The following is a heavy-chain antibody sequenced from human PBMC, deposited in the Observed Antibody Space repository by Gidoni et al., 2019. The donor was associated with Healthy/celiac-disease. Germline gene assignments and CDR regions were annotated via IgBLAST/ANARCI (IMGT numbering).Heavy chain of an antibody. CDR3: ARHTYNWNDGGWFDP. V-gene: IGHV4-39*01. CDR1: GGSISSRSYY. Sequence: QLQLQESGPGLVKPSETLSLTCTVSGGSISSRSYYWGWIRQPPGKGLEWIGSIYYSGSTYYNPSLKSRVTIAVDTSKNQFSLKLSSVTAADTAVYYCARHTYNWNDGGWFDPWGQGTLVTVSS. CDR2: IYYSGST. D-gene: IGHD1-20*01. J-gene: IGHJ5*02.